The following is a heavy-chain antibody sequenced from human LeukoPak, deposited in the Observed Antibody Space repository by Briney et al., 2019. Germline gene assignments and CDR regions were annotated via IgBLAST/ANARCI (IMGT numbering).Heavy chain of an antibody. J-gene: IGHJ4*02. D-gene: IGHD3-9*01. CDR3: AKAFNYDTDFDY. Sequence: GGSLGLSCAASGFTFSSYAMSWVRQAPGKGLEWVSAISGSGGSTYYADSVKGRFTISRDNSKNTLYLQMNSLRAEDTAVYYCAKAFNYDTDFDYWGQGTLVTVSS. CDR2: ISGSGGST. V-gene: IGHV3-23*01. CDR1: GFTFSSYA.